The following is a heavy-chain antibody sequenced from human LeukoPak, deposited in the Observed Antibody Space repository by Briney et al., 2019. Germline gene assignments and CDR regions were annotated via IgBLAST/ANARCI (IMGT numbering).Heavy chain of an antibody. CDR2: IYYSGNT. V-gene: IGHV4-59*01. J-gene: IGHJ3*02. CDR3: ARELMGRGPPRTFDI. D-gene: IGHD3-10*01. Sequence: SETLSLTCTVSSGSISSYYWSWIRQPPGKGLEWIGYIYYSGNTNYNPSLKSRVTISVDTSKNQFSLKLSSVTAADTAVYYCARELMGRGPPRTFDIWGQGTMVTVSS. CDR1: SGSISSYY.